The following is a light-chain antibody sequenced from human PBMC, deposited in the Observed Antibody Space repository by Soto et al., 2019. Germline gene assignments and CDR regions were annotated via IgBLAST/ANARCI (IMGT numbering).Light chain of an antibody. CDR2: KAS. CDR1: QYISNW. CDR3: QQYNSHWPWK. Sequence: DIQMTQSPATLSASVGARVTITCQASQYISNWLAWYQQKPGKAPKLLLYKASTLESGVPSRFSGSACGTEYTLTTSSLQPEDFSNYYGQQYNSHWPWKFGQGTKVDIK. V-gene: IGKV1-5*03. J-gene: IGKJ1*01.